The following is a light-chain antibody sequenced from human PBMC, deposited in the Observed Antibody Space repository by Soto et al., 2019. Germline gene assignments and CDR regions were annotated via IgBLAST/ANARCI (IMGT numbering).Light chain of an antibody. CDR3: QQTYRTPLT. Sequence: DIQMTQSPSSLSASVGDRVTVTCRASQSIRGYLNWYQQKPGEAPKLLIYGASSLHSGVPSRFRGNGSGENFPLTISQLHPEDFATYSCQQTYRTPLTFGGGTKVEIK. J-gene: IGKJ4*01. V-gene: IGKV1-39*01. CDR1: QSIRGY. CDR2: GAS.